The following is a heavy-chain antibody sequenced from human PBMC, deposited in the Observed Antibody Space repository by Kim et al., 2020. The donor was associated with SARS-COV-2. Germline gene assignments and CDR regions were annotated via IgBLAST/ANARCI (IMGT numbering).Heavy chain of an antibody. CDR3: VKEMSTYYYGWGSYHSPFGS. CDR2: ISGSGDIT. J-gene: IGHJ4*02. Sequence: GGSLRLSCGASGFTFRSFALSWVRQAPGKGLEWVSGISGSGDITHYADSVKGRFTISRDNSKVTLYLQMNSLRAEDTAVYYCVKEMSTYYYGWGSYHSPFGSWGQGPLVTVSS. CDR1: GFTFRSFA. V-gene: IGHV3-23*01. D-gene: IGHD3-10*01.